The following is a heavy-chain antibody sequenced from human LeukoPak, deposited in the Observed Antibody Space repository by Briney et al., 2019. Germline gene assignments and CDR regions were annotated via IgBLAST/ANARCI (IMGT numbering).Heavy chain of an antibody. Sequence: GGSLRLSCAASGFTFSSYSMNWVRQAPGKGLEWVSSISSSSSYIYYADSVKGRFTISRDNAKNSLYLQMNSLRAEDTAVYYCAKEGYYYGSGSYYSPAAGFDYWGQGTLVTVSS. D-gene: IGHD3-10*01. CDR3: AKEGYYYGSGSYYSPAAGFDY. CDR1: GFTFSSYS. CDR2: ISSSSSYI. V-gene: IGHV3-21*04. J-gene: IGHJ4*02.